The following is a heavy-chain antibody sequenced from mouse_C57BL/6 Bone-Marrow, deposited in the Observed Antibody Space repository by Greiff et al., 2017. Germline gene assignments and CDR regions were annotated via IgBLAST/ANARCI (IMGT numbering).Heavy chain of an antibody. Sequence: QVKLQQSGAELVRPGASVTLSCKASGYTFTDYEMHWVQQTPVHGLEWIGAIDPETGGTAYNQKFKGKAILTADKSSSTAYLELRSLTSEDSAVYYCTGDGLDYWGQGTTLTVSS. CDR3: TGDGLDY. D-gene: IGHD1-1*01. V-gene: IGHV1-15*01. CDR2: IDPETGGT. J-gene: IGHJ2*01. CDR1: GYTFTDYE.